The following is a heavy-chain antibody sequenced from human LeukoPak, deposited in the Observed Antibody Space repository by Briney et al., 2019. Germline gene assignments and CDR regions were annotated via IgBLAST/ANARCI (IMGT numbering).Heavy chain of an antibody. J-gene: IGHJ4*02. V-gene: IGHV3-43*02. CDR1: GFTFGDYA. CDR2: IRGDGRTT. Sequence: GGSLGLSCAASGFTFGDYAMHWVRQAPGKGLKWVSLIRGDGRTTSYAGSVKGRFTISRDNSKNSLYLQMSSLRGEDTVMYYCAKDAVAGTWLHYWGQGTLVTVSS. D-gene: IGHD6-19*01. CDR3: AKDAVAGTWLHY.